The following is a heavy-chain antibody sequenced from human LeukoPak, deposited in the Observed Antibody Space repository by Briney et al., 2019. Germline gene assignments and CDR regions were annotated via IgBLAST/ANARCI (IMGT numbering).Heavy chain of an antibody. Sequence: GGSLRLSCAASGFTFSSYSMNWVRQAPGKGLEWVSSISSSSSYIYYADSVKGRFTISRDNAKNSLHLQMNSLRAEDTAVYYCATSSSWPYDAFDIWGQGTMVTVSS. D-gene: IGHD6-13*01. V-gene: IGHV3-21*01. CDR1: GFTFSSYS. CDR2: ISSSSSYI. J-gene: IGHJ3*02. CDR3: ATSSSWPYDAFDI.